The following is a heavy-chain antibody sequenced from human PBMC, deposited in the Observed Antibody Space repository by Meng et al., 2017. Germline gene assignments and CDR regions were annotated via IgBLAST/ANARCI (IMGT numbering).Heavy chain of an antibody. CDR1: GVTFSSYA. D-gene: IGHD3-9*01. CDR2: INPNSGGT. CDR3: AREAITNYDILTGYPDY. Sequence: AGSERRTRVSCVKAVCTASGVTFSSYASSGVRQAPGQGLEWMGRINPNSGGTNYAQKFQGRVTMTRDTSISTAYMELSRLRSDDTAVYYCAREAITNYDILTGYPDYWGQGTLVTVSS. J-gene: IGHJ4*02. V-gene: IGHV1-2*06.